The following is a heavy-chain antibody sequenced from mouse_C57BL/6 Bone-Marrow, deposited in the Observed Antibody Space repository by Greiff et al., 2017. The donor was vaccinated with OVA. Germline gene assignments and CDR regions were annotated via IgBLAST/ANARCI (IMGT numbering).Heavy chain of an antibody. CDR1: GYTFTSYW. V-gene: IGHV1-59*01. CDR3: ARPIFAY. Sequence: QVQLQQPGAELVRPGTSVKLSCKASGYTFTSYWMHWVKQRPGQGLEWIGVIDPSDSYTNYNQKFKGKATLTVDTSSSTAYMQLSILTSEDSAVYYCARPIFAYWGQGTLVTVSA. CDR2: IDPSDSYT. J-gene: IGHJ3*01.